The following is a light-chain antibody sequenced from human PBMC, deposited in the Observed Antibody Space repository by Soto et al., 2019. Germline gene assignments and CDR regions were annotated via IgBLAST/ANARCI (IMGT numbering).Light chain of an antibody. V-gene: IGKV3D-15*01. J-gene: IGKJ5*01. CDR3: QQRNIWPPVT. Sequence: TLMTQSPATLSVSPGERATLSCRASQSVGSNLAWYQQKPGQAPRLLIYGASSRATGIPDRFSGSGSGTDFTLTINSLEPEDFAVYYCQQRNIWPPVTFGQGTRLEIK. CDR1: QSVGSN. CDR2: GAS.